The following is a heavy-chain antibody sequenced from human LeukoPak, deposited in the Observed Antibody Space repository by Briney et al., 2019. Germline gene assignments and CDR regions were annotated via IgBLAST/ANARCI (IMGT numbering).Heavy chain of an antibody. CDR2: VNHSGIT. Sequence: PSETLSLTCAVSGGSFSGHYYWVWIRQTRGRGLEWIGEVNHSGITTYNPSLKSRVFISVDTSKNQFSLKFTSVTAADTAVYYCARLLLSGGLDSWGQGTLVTVSS. D-gene: IGHD3-3*01. J-gene: IGHJ4*02. CDR3: ARLLLSGGLDS. V-gene: IGHV4-34*01. CDR1: GGSFSGHYY.